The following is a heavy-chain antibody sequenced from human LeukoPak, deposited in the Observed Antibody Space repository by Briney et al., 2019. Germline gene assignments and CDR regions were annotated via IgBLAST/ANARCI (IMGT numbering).Heavy chain of an antibody. Sequence: PGGSLRLSCAASGFSFSDSWMSWVRQPPGKGLEWIGEIYYSGSTNYNSSLKSRVTISIDRSKNQFSVNLTSVTAADTAVYYCARARPYSRLTNWFDPWGQGTLVTVSS. J-gene: IGHJ5*02. V-gene: IGHV4-4*02. CDR2: IYYSGST. D-gene: IGHD6-13*01. CDR3: ARARPYSRLTNWFDP. CDR1: GFSFSDSW.